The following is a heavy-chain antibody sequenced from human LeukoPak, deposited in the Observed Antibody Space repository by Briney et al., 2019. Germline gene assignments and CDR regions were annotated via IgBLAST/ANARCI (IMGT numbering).Heavy chain of an antibody. Sequence: SVKVSCKASGGTFSSYAISWVRQAPGQGLEWMGGIIPIFGTANYAQKFQGRVTITADESTSTAYIELSSLRSEDTAVYYCARGGGNYFDSAIDYWGQGTLVTVSS. CDR2: IIPIFGTA. J-gene: IGHJ4*02. V-gene: IGHV1-69*13. D-gene: IGHD1-26*01. CDR3: ARGGGNYFDSAIDY. CDR1: GGTFSSYA.